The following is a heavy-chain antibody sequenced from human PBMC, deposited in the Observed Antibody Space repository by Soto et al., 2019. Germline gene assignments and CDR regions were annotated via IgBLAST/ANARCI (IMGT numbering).Heavy chain of an antibody. CDR1: GGSISSGFY. CDR3: ASATYYDSSGYLDY. CDR2: LSYSGNT. Sequence: QVQLQESGPGLVKPSQTLSLTCAVSGGSISSGFYWSWIRQPPGKGLEWIGYLSYSGNTYYIPSLNSRVTISVHTSKNQFSLNFTSATAADTAVYYWASATYYDSSGYLDYSGQGTLVTVSA. D-gene: IGHD3-22*01. J-gene: IGHJ4*02. V-gene: IGHV4-31*11.